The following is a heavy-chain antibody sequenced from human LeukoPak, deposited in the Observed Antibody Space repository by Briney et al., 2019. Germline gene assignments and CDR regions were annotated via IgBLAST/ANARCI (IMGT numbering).Heavy chain of an antibody. CDR1: GFTFSSYS. D-gene: IGHD3-22*01. V-gene: IGHV3-48*01. CDR2: ISNSGTTI. J-gene: IGHJ5*02. CDR3: ARRDCDSIKCRGSNWFDP. Sequence: PGGSLRLSCAASGFTFSSYSMNWVRQAPGKGLEWVSYISNSGTTIYYADSVKGRFTISRDNAKNSLYLQMNSLRAVDTAVYYCARRDCDSIKCRGSNWFDPWGQGTLVSVSS.